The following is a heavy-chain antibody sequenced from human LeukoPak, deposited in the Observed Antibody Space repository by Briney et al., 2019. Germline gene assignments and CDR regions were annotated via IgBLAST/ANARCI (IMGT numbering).Heavy chain of an antibody. CDR1: GFTFSSYE. CDR2: ITSSGSTI. J-gene: IGHJ4*02. CDR3: ATRMTTVTTGGH. Sequence: PGGSLRLSCAVSGFTFSSYEMNWVRQAPGKGLGWVSYITSSGSTIYYADSVKGRFTISRDNAKNSLYLQMNSLRAEDTAVYYCATRMTTVTTGGHWGQGTLVTVSS. V-gene: IGHV3-48*03. D-gene: IGHD4-17*01.